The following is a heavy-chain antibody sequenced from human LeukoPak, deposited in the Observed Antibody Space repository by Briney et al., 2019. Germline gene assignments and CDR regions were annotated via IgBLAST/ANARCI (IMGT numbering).Heavy chain of an antibody. J-gene: IGHJ4*02. CDR2: ISAYNGNT. Sequence: ASVKVSCKASGYTFTSYGISWVRQAPGQGLEWMGWISAYNGNTNYAQKLQGRVTMTTDTSTSTAYMELRSLRSDDTAVYYCARDAGVVGATYNFDYWGQGTLVTVSS. CDR3: ARDAGVVGATYNFDY. D-gene: IGHD1-26*01. V-gene: IGHV1-18*01. CDR1: GYTFTSYG.